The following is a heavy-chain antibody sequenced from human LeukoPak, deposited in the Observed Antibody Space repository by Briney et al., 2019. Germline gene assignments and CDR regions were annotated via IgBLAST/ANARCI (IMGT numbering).Heavy chain of an antibody. CDR2: INHSGST. D-gene: IGHD3-16*01. Sequence: PSETLSLTCAVYGGSFSGYYWSWIRQPPGKGLEWIGEINHSGSTNYNPSLKSRVTISVDTSKNQFSLKLSSVTAADTAVYYCASSVWGFDYWAREPWSPSPQ. CDR1: GGSFSGYY. CDR3: ASSVWGFDY. J-gene: IGHJ4*02. V-gene: IGHV4-34*01.